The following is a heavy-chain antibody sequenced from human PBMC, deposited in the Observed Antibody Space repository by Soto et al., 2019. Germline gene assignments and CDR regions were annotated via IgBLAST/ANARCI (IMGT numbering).Heavy chain of an antibody. CDR2: IYHRGST. D-gene: IGHD3-22*01. V-gene: IGHV4-30-2*01. J-gene: IGHJ4*02. CDR3: ARAVHLRPVYYYDSSGYYRYYFDY. CDR1: GGSISSGGYS. Sequence: QLQLQESGSGLVKPSQTLSLTCAVSGGSISSGGYSWSWIRQPPGKGLGWIGYIYHRGSTYYNPSLKMRVTLSVDRSKNQFSLKLSSVTAADTAVYYCARAVHLRPVYYYDSSGYYRYYFDYWGQGTLVTVSS.